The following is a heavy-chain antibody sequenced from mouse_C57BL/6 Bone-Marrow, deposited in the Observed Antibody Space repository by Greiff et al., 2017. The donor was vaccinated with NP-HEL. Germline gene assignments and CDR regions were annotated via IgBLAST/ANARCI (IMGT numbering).Heavy chain of an antibody. V-gene: IGHV2-6-1*01. J-gene: IGHJ2*01. Sequence: VKLMESGPGLVAPSQSLSITCTVSGFSLTSYGVHWVRQPPGKGLEWLVVIWSDGSTTYNSALKSRLSISKDNSKSQVFLKMNSLQTDDTAMYYCARHDGNYDYFDYWGQGTTLTVSS. CDR1: GFSLTSYG. CDR3: ARHDGNYDYFDY. CDR2: IWSDGST. D-gene: IGHD2-1*01.